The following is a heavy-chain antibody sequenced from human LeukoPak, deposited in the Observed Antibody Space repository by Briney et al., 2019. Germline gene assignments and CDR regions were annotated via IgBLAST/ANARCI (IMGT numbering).Heavy chain of an antibody. CDR2: IYTSGST. Sequence: PSETLSLTCTVSGGSISSYYWSWIRQPAGKGLEWIGRIYTSGSTNYNPSLKSRVTMSVDTSKNQFSLKLSSVTAADTAVYYCARYANCSSTSCYYYFDYWGQGTLVTVSS. CDR1: GGSISSYY. J-gene: IGHJ4*02. D-gene: IGHD2-2*01. V-gene: IGHV4-4*07. CDR3: ARYANCSSTSCYYYFDY.